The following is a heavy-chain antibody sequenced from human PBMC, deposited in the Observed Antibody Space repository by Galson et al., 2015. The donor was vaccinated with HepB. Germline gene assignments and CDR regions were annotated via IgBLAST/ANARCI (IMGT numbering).Heavy chain of an antibody. D-gene: IGHD3-10*01. V-gene: IGHV3-23*01. Sequence: ASGFTFRSYAMSWVRQAPGKGLEWVSAISGSGGSTYYADSVKGRFTISRDNSKNTLYLQMNSLRAEDTAVYYCAKGSGSYYTFDYWGQGTLVTVSS. CDR2: ISGSGGST. CDR3: AKGSGSYYTFDY. J-gene: IGHJ4*02. CDR1: GFTFRSYA.